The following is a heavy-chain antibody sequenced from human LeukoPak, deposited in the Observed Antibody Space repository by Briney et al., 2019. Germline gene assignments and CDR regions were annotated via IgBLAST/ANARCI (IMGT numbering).Heavy chain of an antibody. J-gene: IGHJ4*02. CDR2: ICPGDSDT. Sequence: GESLKISCKGSGYSFTSYWIGWVRQMPGKGLEWTGIICPGDSDTRYSPSFQGQVTISADKSISTAYLQWSSLKASDTAMYYCARGPSYSSGWPYFDYWGQGTLVTVSS. D-gene: IGHD6-19*01. CDR1: GYSFTSYW. V-gene: IGHV5-51*01. CDR3: ARGPSYSSGWPYFDY.